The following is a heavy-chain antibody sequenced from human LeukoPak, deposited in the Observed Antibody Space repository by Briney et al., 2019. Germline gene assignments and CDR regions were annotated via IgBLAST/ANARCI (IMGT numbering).Heavy chain of an antibody. CDR2: IYYSGSN. V-gene: IGHV4-38-2*01. CDR3: ANMGYSYAPGLFDP. D-gene: IGHD5-18*01. CDR1: GFTVSSYA. Sequence: GSLRLSCAASGFTVSSYAMSWVRQTPGKGLEWIGSIYYSGSNYHNPSLKSRVSMSVDTSKNQFSLKLSSVTAADTAVYYCANMGYSYAPGLFDPWGQGTLVTVSS. J-gene: IGHJ5*02.